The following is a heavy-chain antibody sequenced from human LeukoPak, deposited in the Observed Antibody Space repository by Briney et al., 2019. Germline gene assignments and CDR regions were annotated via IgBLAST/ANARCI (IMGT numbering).Heavy chain of an antibody. D-gene: IGHD1-7*01. CDR2: IYYSGST. J-gene: IGHJ5*02. V-gene: IGHV4-39*01. Sequence: PSETLSLTCTVSGGSISSSSYYWGWIRQPPGKGLEWIGSIYYSGSTYYNPSLKSRVTISADTSKNQLSLKLSSVTAADTAVYYCARHAWNYVSYWFDPWGQGTLVTVSS. CDR1: GGSISSSSYY. CDR3: ARHAWNYVSYWFDP.